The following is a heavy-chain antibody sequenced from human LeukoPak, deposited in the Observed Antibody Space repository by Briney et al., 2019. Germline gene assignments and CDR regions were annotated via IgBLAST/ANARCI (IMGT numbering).Heavy chain of an antibody. D-gene: IGHD1-26*01. J-gene: IGHJ4*02. Sequence: GGSLRPSCAASGFTFSSYWMSWVRQAPGKGLEWVANIKQDGSEKYYVDSVKGRFTISRDNAKNSLYLQMNSLRAEDTAVYYCARGRERYTFDYWGQGTLVTVSS. CDR1: GFTFSSYW. V-gene: IGHV3-7*03. CDR2: IKQDGSEK. CDR3: ARGRERYTFDY.